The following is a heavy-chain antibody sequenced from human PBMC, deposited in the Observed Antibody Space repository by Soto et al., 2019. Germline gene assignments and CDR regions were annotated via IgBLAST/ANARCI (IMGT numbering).Heavy chain of an antibody. J-gene: IGHJ4*02. CDR1: GGTFSSYA. V-gene: IGHV1-69*01. Sequence: QVQLVQSGAEVKKPGSSVKVSCKASGGTFSSYAISWVRQAPGQGLEWMGGIIPIFGTANYAQKFQGRATITADESTSTAYMELSSLRSEDTAVYYCARGGYYYDSSGPPRGWYFDYWGQGTLVTVSS. CDR2: IIPIFGTA. CDR3: ARGGYYYDSSGPPRGWYFDY. D-gene: IGHD3-22*01.